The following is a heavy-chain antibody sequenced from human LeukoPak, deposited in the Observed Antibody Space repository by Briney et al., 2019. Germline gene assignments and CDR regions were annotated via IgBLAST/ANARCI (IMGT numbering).Heavy chain of an antibody. J-gene: IGHJ3*02. CDR1: GFKFSSNS. V-gene: IGHV3-21*04. CDR3: ARGGRYYYDSSGYHAAFDI. CDR2: ISTSSSYI. Sequence: GGSLRLSCAASGFKFSSNSMNWVRQAPGQGLEWVSFISTSSSYIYYADSVKGRFTISRDNAKNSLYLRMNSLRAEDTAVYYCARGGRYYYDSSGYHAAFDIWGQGTMVTVSS. D-gene: IGHD3-22*01.